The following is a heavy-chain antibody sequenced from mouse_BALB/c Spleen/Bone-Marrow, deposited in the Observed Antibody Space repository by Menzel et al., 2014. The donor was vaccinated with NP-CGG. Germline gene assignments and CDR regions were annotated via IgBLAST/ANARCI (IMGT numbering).Heavy chain of an antibody. CDR2: ISNGGGST. CDR3: ARQIYDVPMGY. D-gene: IGHD2-12*01. J-gene: IGHJ4*01. CDR1: GFTFSDYY. V-gene: IGHV5-12*02. Sequence: EVNVVESGGGLVQPGGSLKLSCATSGFTFSDYYMYWVRQTPEKRLEWVAYISNGGGSTYYPDTIKGRFTISRDNAKNTLYLQMSRLKSEDTAMYYCARQIYDVPMGYWGQGTSVTVSS.